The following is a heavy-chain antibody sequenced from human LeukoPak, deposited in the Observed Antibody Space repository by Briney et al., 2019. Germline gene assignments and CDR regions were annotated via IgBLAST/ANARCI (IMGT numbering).Heavy chain of an antibody. J-gene: IGHJ5*02. D-gene: IGHD2-15*01. V-gene: IGHV1-18*01. CDR1: GGTFSSYA. CDR2: ISAYNGNT. Sequence: ASVKVSCKASGGTFSSYAISWVRQAPGQGLEWMGWISAYNGNTNYAQKLQGRVTMTTDTSTSTAYMELRSLRSDDTAVYYCARGYCSGGSCYVQNWFDLWGQGTLVTVSS. CDR3: ARGYCSGGSCYVQNWFDL.